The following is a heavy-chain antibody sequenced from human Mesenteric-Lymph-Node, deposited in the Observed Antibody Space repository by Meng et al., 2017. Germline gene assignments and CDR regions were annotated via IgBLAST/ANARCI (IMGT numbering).Heavy chain of an antibody. J-gene: IGHJ4*02. CDR1: GGSISSYY. V-gene: IGHV4-59*12. Sequence: SETLSLTCTVSGGSISSYYWSWIRQPPGKGLEFIGYISYTGSTNYNPSLKSRVTISVDTSKNQFSLKLSSVTAADTAVYYCVRWGGTVTTSVWWSGPFDYWGQGTQVTVSS. CDR2: ISYTGST. CDR3: VRWGGTVTTSVWWSGPFDY. D-gene: IGHD4-17*01.